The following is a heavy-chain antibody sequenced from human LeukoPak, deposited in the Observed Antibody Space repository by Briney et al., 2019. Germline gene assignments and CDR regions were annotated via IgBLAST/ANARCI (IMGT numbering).Heavy chain of an antibody. Sequence: GGSLRLSCAASGFTFSGYPIHWVRQAPGKGLEWVAVISYDGSNKYYADSVKGRFTISRDNSKNTLYLQMNSLRAEDTAVYYCAREQIVATIGPFDYWGQGTLVTVSS. CDR3: AREQIVATIGPFDY. V-gene: IGHV3-30-3*01. CDR1: GFTFSGYP. CDR2: ISYDGSNK. D-gene: IGHD5-12*01. J-gene: IGHJ4*02.